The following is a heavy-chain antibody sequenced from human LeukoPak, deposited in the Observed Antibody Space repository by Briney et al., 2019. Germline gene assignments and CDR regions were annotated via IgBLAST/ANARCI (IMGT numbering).Heavy chain of an antibody. V-gene: IGHV1-69*04. Sequence: ASVKVSCKASGGTFSSYAISWVRQAPGQGLEWMGRIIPILGIANYAQKFQGRVTITADKSTSTAYMELSSLRSEDTAVYYCARHVLSARYFDYWGQGTLVTVSS. CDR2: IIPILGIA. J-gene: IGHJ4*02. D-gene: IGHD3-10*02. CDR3: ARHVLSARYFDY. CDR1: GGTFSSYA.